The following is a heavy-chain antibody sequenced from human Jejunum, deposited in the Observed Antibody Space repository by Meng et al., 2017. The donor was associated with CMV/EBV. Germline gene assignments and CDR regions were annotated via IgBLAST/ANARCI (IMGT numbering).Heavy chain of an antibody. J-gene: IGHJ5*02. Sequence: QVLLKESEPGLVKSSGTLFLTCFVATGPISGYYWRWIRRPAGKGLEWIGRIYTSGSTHYNPSLKSRLTMSVDLAKNQISLKLSSVTAADTAVYYCARESGSYYWFDPWGQGTLVTVSS. V-gene: IGHV4-4*07. CDR1: TGPISGYY. CDR2: IYTSGST. CDR3: ARESGSYYWFDP. D-gene: IGHD1-26*01.